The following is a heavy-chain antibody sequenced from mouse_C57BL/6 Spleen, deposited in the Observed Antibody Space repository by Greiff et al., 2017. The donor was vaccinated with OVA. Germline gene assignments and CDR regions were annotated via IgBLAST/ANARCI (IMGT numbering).Heavy chain of an antibody. CDR2: IDPSDSET. V-gene: IGHV1-52*01. J-gene: IGHJ2*01. CDR3: ARRDGYGGLYYFDY. CDR1: GYTFTSYW. Sequence: QVQLQQPGAELVRPGSSVKLSCKASGYTFTSYWMHWVKQRPIQGLEWIGNIDPSDSETHYNQKFKDKATLTVDKSSSTAYMQLSSLTSEDSAVYYCARRDGYGGLYYFDYWGQGTTLTVSS. D-gene: IGHD2-2*01.